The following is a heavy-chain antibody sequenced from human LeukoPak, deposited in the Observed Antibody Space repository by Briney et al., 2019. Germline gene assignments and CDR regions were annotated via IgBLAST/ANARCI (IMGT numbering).Heavy chain of an antibody. J-gene: IGHJ3*02. CDR3: ARRGTTVVTGDAFDI. CDR2: INPLTGGT. Sequence: GASVKVSCKTSGYSFTGHYIHWVRQAPGQGLEWVGWINPLTGGTKYAQILQGRVSLTRETSIATAYMELSSLRSDDTGVYYCARRGTTVVTGDAFDIWGQGTMVTVSS. CDR1: GYSFTGHY. V-gene: IGHV1-2*02. D-gene: IGHD4-23*01.